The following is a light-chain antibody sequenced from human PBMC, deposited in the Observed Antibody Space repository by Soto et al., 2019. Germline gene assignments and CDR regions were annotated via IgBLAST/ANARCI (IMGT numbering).Light chain of an antibody. V-gene: IGLV1-44*01. Sequence: QPVLTQPPSASGTPGQRVTISCSGSRSNIGNNAVSWYQQFPGTAPKLLIYNNNQRPSGVPDRFSGSKSGTSASLAISGLQSEDEADYYGATWDDSLNARGVFGVGTKLTVL. J-gene: IGLJ3*02. CDR2: NNN. CDR3: ATWDDSLNARGV. CDR1: RSNIGNNA.